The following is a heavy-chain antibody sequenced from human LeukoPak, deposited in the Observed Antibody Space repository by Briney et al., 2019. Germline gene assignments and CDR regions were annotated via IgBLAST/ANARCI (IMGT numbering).Heavy chain of an antibody. CDR2: IIPIFGTA. D-gene: IGHD5-24*01. Sequence: PGGSLRLSCAASGFTFSSYAISWVRQAPGQGLEWMGGIIPIFGTANYAQKFQGRVTITTDESTSTAYMELSSLRSEDTAVYYCARALERWLQSSRTYYFDYWGQGTLVTVSS. CDR1: GFTFSSYA. CDR3: ARALERWLQSSRTYYFDY. V-gene: IGHV1-69*05. J-gene: IGHJ4*02.